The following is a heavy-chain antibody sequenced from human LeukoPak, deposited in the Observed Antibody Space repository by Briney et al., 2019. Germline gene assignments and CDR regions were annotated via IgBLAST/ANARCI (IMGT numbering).Heavy chain of an antibody. Sequence: PGGGLRLSCAASGFTFSNYNMKWVRPAPGKGLEWVSSISSSSSYIYYADSVKGRFTISRDNAKNSLYLQMNSLRAEDTAVYYCARGALYDTPPNWGQGTLVTVSS. V-gene: IGHV3-21*01. CDR2: ISSSSSYI. D-gene: IGHD3-22*01. CDR1: GFTFSNYN. CDR3: ARGALYDTPPN. J-gene: IGHJ4*02.